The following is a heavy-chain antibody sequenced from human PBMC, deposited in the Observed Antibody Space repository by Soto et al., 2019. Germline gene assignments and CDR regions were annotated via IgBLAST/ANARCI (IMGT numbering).Heavy chain of an antibody. CDR2: LSFDGSNE. V-gene: IGHV3-30-3*01. Sequence: QVQLVESGGGVVQPGRSLRLSCAASGFSFSSFPMHWVRQAPGKGLEWVAVLSFDGSNEYSAASVKGRFTISRDNSKNTLYLQMNSLRADDTAVYYCARDNYISVGATTPNYFDYWGQGTLVTVSS. D-gene: IGHD1-26*01. CDR3: ARDNYISVGATTPNYFDY. J-gene: IGHJ4*02. CDR1: GFSFSSFP.